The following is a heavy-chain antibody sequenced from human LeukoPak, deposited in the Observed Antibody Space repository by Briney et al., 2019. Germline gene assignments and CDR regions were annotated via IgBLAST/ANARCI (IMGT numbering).Heavy chain of an antibody. CDR3: ARTRTVTTELMRAFEI. CDR1: GYTFTDYY. CDR2: INPNTGGT. J-gene: IGHJ3*02. V-gene: IGHV1-2*06. Sequence: ASVKVSCKASGYTFTDYYIHWVRQAPGQGLEWMGQINPNTGGTDYAQRFQGRVTMTRDTSTSTAYMELGSLRSDDTAIYYCARTRTVTTELMRAFEIWGQGTMVTVSS. D-gene: IGHD4-17*01.